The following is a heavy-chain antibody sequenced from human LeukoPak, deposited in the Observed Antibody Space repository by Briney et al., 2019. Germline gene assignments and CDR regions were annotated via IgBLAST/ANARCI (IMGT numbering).Heavy chain of an antibody. Sequence: SETLSLTCSVSGDSISSGGYYWSWIRQHPGKGLEWIGYIYYSGSTNYNPSLKSRVTISVDTSKNQFSLKLSSVTAADTAVYYCASGTLNWFDPWGQGTLVTVSS. D-gene: IGHD1-26*01. CDR2: IYYSGST. V-gene: IGHV4-31*03. CDR3: ASGTLNWFDP. CDR1: GDSISSGGYY. J-gene: IGHJ5*02.